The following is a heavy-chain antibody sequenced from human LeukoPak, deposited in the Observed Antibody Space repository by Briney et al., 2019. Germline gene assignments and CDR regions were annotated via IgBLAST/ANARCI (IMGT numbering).Heavy chain of an antibody. Sequence: SVKVSCKASGGTFSCYAISWVRQAPGQGLQWRGGIIPIFGTANYAQKFQGRVTITADESTSTAYMELTGPASEDTAYDYCASPTIFRVGSFDYWGQGTLVTVSS. CDR1: GGTFSCYA. CDR2: IIPIFGTA. CDR3: ASPTIFRVGSFDY. J-gene: IGHJ4*02. V-gene: IGHV1-69*13. D-gene: IGHD3-3*01.